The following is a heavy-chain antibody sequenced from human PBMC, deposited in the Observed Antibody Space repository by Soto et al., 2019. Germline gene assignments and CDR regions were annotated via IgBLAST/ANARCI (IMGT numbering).Heavy chain of an antibody. CDR2: IYYSGST. D-gene: IGHD2-2*01. J-gene: IGHJ6*02. Sequence: SETLSLTCTVSGGSISSCDYYWSWIRQPPGKGLEWIGYIYYSGSTYYNPSLKSRVTISVDTSKNQFSLKLSSVTAADTAVYYSARVRRGSAVRGSSAAFLPGGMDVWGQGTTVTVSS. CDR1: GGSISSCDYY. CDR3: ARVRRGSAVRGSSAAFLPGGMDV. V-gene: IGHV4-30-4*01.